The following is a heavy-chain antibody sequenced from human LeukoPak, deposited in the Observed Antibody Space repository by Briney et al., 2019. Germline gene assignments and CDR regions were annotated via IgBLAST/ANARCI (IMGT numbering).Heavy chain of an antibody. CDR3: ARDKRDSSYFDY. D-gene: IGHD3-22*01. CDR2: ISYDGSNK. CDR1: GFTFSSYA. J-gene: IGHJ4*02. Sequence: GRSLRLSCAASGFTFSSYAMHWVRQDPGKGLEWVAVISYDGSNKYYADSVKGRFTISRDNSKNTLYLQMNSLRAEDTAVYYCARDKRDSSYFDYWGQGTLVTVSS. V-gene: IGHV3-30-3*01.